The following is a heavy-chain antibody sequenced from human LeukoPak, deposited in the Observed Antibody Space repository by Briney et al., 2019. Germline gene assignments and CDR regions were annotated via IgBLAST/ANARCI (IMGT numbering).Heavy chain of an antibody. Sequence: GGSLRLSCAASGFTFSSYEMNWVRQAPGKGLEWVSYISSSGSTIYYADSVKGRFTISRDNAKNSLYLQMNSLRAEDTAVYYCARDLTYSGSYYWGQGTLVTVSS. CDR2: ISSSGSTI. CDR3: ARDLTYSGSYY. CDR1: GFTFSSYE. J-gene: IGHJ4*02. D-gene: IGHD1-26*01. V-gene: IGHV3-48*03.